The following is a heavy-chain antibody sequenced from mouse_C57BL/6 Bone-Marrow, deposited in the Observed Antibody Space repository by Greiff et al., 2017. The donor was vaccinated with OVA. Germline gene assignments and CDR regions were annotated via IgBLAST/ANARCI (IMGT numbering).Heavy chain of an antibody. CDR1: GFTFSSYG. D-gene: IGHD2-12*01. CDR3: GSHEAGCYYYAMDY. J-gene: IGHJ4*01. V-gene: IGHV5-6*01. Sequence: EVQGVEPGGDLVKPGGSLKLSCAASGFTFSSYGMSWVRQTPDKRLEWVANISRGGSYTNYPDSVKGRFTISRDNANNTLYLQMSSLKAEDTAMYYCGSHEAGCYYYAMDYWGQGTSVTVSS. CDR2: ISRGGSYT.